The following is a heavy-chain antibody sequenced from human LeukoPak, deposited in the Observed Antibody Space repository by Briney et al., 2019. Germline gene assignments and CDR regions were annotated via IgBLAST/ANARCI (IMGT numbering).Heavy chain of an antibody. CDR2: INPNSGGT. D-gene: IGHD1-26*01. CDR1: GYIFTGYY. Sequence: ASVKVSCKASGYIFTGYYMHWVRQAPGQGLEWMGWINPNSGGTNYAQKFQGRVTMTRDTSISTAYMELSRLRSDDTAVYYCARVWINVGATPAIAYWGQGTLVTVSS. V-gene: IGHV1-2*02. CDR3: ARVWINVGATPAIAY. J-gene: IGHJ4*02.